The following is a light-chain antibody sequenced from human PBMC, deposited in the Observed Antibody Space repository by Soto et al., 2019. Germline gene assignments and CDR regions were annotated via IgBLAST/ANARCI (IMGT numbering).Light chain of an antibody. V-gene: IGKV1-5*03. CDR3: QQYNGYSGT. J-gene: IGKJ2*02. Sequence: DTQMTQSPSTLSASVGDRVTITCRASQSINNWLAWYQQKPGKAPKLLIYKASNLESGVPSRFSGSASGTEFTLTISSLQPDDLAIYYCQQYNGYSGTFGQGTKLEIK. CDR1: QSINNW. CDR2: KAS.